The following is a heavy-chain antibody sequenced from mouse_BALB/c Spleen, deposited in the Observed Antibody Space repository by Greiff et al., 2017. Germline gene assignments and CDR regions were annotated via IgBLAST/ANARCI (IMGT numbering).Heavy chain of an antibody. V-gene: IGHV14-3*02. CDR3: ANWDDDY. CDR1: GFNIKDTY. J-gene: IGHJ2*01. CDR2: IDPANGNT. D-gene: IGHD4-1*01. Sequence: AQLKQSGAELVKPGASVKLSCTASGFNIKDTYMHWVKQRPEQGLEWIGRIDPANGNTKYDPKFQGKATITADTSSNTAYLQLSSLTSEDTAVYYCANWDDDYWGQGTTLTVSS.